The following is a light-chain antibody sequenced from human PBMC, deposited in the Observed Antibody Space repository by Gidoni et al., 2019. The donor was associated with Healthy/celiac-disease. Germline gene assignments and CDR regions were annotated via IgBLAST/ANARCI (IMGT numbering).Light chain of an antibody. Sequence: DIQITQSPSSLSASVGDSVTITCQASQDISNYLNWYQQKPGKAPKLLIYDASNLETGVPSRFSGSGSGTDFTFTISSVQAEDIATYYCKQYDNITLTFGTGTKVDIK. CDR1: QDISNY. J-gene: IGKJ3*01. CDR3: KQYDNITLT. V-gene: IGKV1-33*01. CDR2: DAS.